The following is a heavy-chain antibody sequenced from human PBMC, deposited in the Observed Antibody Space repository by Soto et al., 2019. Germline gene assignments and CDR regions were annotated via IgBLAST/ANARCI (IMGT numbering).Heavy chain of an antibody. CDR3: TTAMVELADYYYYYGMDV. CDR1: GFTFSNAW. Sequence: PGGSLRLSCAASGFTFSNAWMSWVRQAPGKGLEWVGRIKSKTDGGTTDYAAPVKGRFTISRDDSKNTLYLQMNSLKTEDTAVYYCTTAMVELADYYYYYGMDVWGQGTTVTVSS. CDR2: IKSKTDGGTT. V-gene: IGHV3-15*01. D-gene: IGHD3-10*01. J-gene: IGHJ6*02.